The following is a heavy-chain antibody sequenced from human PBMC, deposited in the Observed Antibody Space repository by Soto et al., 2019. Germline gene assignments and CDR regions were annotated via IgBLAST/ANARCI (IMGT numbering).Heavy chain of an antibody. CDR1: GSTFTTYS. CDR3: ARESEDLTSNFDY. J-gene: IGHJ4*02. Sequence: EVQLVESGGGLVKPGGSLRPSCAASGSTFTTYSMNWVRQAPGKGLEWVSSISSTTNYIYYGDSMKGRFTISRDKAKNSPYLEMKSLRAEDTAVYYCARESEDLTSNFDYWGQGTLVTVSS. CDR2: ISSTTNYI. V-gene: IGHV3-21*06.